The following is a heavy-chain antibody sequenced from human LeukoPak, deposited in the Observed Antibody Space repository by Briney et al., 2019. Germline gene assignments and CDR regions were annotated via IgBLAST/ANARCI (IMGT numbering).Heavy chain of an antibody. J-gene: IGHJ4*02. V-gene: IGHV4-4*07. Sequence: SETLSLTCTVSGGSISSYYWSWIRQPAGKGLEWIGRIYTSGSTNYNPSLKSRVTMSVDTSKNQFSLKLSSVTAADTAVYYCAGEGYHVWGSYRSFLDYWGQGTLVTVSS. CDR1: GGSISSYY. CDR3: AGEGYHVWGSYRSFLDY. D-gene: IGHD3-16*02. CDR2: IYTSGST.